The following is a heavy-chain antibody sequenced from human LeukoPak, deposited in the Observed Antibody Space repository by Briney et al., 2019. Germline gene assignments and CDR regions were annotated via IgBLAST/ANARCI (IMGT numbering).Heavy chain of an antibody. V-gene: IGHV3-73*01. D-gene: IGHD6-19*01. CDR3: SRHLYSSAWYEEN. CDR2: IRSKADSHAT. Sequence: GGSLRLSCAASGFTFSGSAVHWVRQASGKGLEWVGHIRSKADSHATAYAASVQGRFTISRDDSNNTAYLHMNSLKIEDAAVYFCSRHLYSSAWYEENWGQGTLVTVSS. J-gene: IGHJ4*02. CDR1: GFTFSGSA.